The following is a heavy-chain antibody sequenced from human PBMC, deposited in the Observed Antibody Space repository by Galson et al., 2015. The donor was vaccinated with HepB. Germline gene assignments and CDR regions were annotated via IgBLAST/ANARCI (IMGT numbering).Heavy chain of an antibody. CDR1: GGSISSSSYY. J-gene: IGHJ5*02. CDR2: IYYSGST. Sequence: ETLSLTCTVSGGSISSSSYYWGWIRQPPGKGLEWIGSIYYSGSTYYNPSLKSRVTMSVDTSKNQFSLKLSSVTAADTAVYYCARDNYDFWSGYYLNWFDPWGQGTLVTVPS. D-gene: IGHD3-3*01. CDR3: ARDNYDFWSGYYLNWFDP. V-gene: IGHV4-39*07.